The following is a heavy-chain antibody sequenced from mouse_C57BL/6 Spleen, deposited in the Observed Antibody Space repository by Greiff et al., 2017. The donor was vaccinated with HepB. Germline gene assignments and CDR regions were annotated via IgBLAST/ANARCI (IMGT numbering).Heavy chain of an antibody. CDR1: GFSLTSYG. Sequence: QVHVKQSGPGLVQPSQSLSITCTVSGFSLTSYGVHWVRQSPGKGLEWLGVIWRGGSTDYNAAFMSRLSITKDNSKSQVFFKMNSLQADDTAIYYCAKAMTTVGGAWFAYWGQGTLVTVSA. D-gene: IGHD1-1*01. V-gene: IGHV2-5*01. J-gene: IGHJ3*01. CDR2: IWRGGST. CDR3: AKAMTTVGGAWFAY.